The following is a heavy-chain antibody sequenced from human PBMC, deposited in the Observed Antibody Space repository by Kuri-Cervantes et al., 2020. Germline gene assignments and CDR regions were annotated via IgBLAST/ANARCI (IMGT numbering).Heavy chain of an antibody. V-gene: IGHV3-74*01. CDR2: INSDGSST. Sequence: LSLTCAASGFTFSSYWMHWVRQAPGKGLVWVSRINSDGSSTSYADSVKGQFTISRDNAKNTLYLQMNSLRAEDTAVYYCARDPTTVGVSAVMRAGGGMDVWGQGITVTVSS. CDR3: ARDPTTVGVSAVMRAGGGMDV. CDR1: GFTFSSYW. D-gene: IGHD2-2*01. J-gene: IGHJ6*02.